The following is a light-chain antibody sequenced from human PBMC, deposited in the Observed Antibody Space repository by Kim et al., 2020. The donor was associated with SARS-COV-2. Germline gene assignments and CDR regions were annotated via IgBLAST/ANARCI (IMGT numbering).Light chain of an antibody. CDR1: QSISSW. CDR3: QQYNSDLT. J-gene: IGKJ4*01. Sequence: DIQMTQSPSTLSASVGDRVTITCRASQSISSWLAWYQQKPGKAPKLLIYKASSLESGVPSRFSGSGSGTEFTLTISSLQPDDFATYYCQQYNSDLTFGGGTKVDIK. V-gene: IGKV1-5*03. CDR2: KAS.